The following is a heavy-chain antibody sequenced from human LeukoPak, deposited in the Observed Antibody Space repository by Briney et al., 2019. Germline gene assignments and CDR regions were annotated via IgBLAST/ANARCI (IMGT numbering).Heavy chain of an antibody. CDR2: MNPNSGNT. D-gene: IGHD2-2*01. CDR3: AREVVVAALRPRRQRNWFDP. CDR1: GYTFTSYD. V-gene: IGHV1-8*01. Sequence: ASVKVSCKASGYTFTSYDINWVRQATGQGLEWMGWMNPNSGNTGYAQKFQGRVTMTRNTSISTAYMELSSLRSDDTAVYYCAREVVVAALRPRRQRNWFDPWGQGTLVTVSS. J-gene: IGHJ5*02.